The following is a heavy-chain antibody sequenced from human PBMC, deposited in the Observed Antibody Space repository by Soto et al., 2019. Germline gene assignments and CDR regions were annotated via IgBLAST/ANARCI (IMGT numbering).Heavy chain of an antibody. CDR3: ARHVGSRTAAVYYGMDV. CDR2: IIPIFGTA. D-gene: IGHD6-13*01. CDR1: GGTFSNYG. J-gene: IGHJ6*02. V-gene: IGHV1-69*13. Sequence: SGKVSCKASGGTFSNYGISWVRQAPGQGLEWMGGIIPIFGTANYAQKFQGRVTITADESTNTAHMELSSLRSEDTAVYYCARHVGSRTAAVYYGMDVWGQATTVTVSS.